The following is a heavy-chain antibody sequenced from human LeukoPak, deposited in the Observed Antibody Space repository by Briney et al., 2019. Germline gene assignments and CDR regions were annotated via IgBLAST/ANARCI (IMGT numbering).Heavy chain of an antibody. CDR1: GGSISSGLYS. V-gene: IGHV4-30-2*01. Sequence: PSETLSLTCDVSGGSISSGLYSWSWIRQPLGKGLEWIGYIYHTGSTYYNPSLKSRVTISVDTSKNQFSLKLSSVTAADTAVYYCARQTGSYIVVVPAAGNWFDPWGQGTLVTVSS. J-gene: IGHJ5*02. D-gene: IGHD2-2*01. CDR3: ARQTGSYIVVVPAAGNWFDP. CDR2: IYHTGST.